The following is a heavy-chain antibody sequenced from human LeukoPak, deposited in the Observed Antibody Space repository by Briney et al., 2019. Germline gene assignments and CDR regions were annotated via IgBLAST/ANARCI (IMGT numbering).Heavy chain of an antibody. CDR3: ARDRSTVTTWVDY. CDR2: IRYDGSNK. J-gene: IGHJ4*02. CDR1: GFTFSSYG. D-gene: IGHD4-17*01. Sequence: GGSLRLSCAASGFTFSSYGMHWVRQAPGKGLEWVAFIRYDGSNKYYADSVKGRFTISRDNSKNTLYLQMNSLGAEDTAVYYCARDRSTVTTWVDYWGQGTLVTVSS. V-gene: IGHV3-30*02.